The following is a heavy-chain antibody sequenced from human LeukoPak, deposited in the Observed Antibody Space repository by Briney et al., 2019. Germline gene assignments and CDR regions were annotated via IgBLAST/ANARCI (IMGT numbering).Heavy chain of an antibody. CDR2: IGTAGDT. CDR3: ARGSRDDSGDYAPEFDY. D-gene: IGHD4-17*01. CDR1: GFTFSSYD. Sequence: PGGSLRLSCAASGFTFSSYDMHWVRQATGKGLEWVSAIGTAGDTYYPGSVKGRFTISRENAKNSLYLQMNSLRAGDTAVYYCARGSRDDSGDYAPEFDYWGQGTLVTVSS. J-gene: IGHJ4*02. V-gene: IGHV3-13*01.